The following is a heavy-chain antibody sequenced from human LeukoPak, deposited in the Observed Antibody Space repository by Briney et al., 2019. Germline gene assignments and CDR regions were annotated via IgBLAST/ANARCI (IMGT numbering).Heavy chain of an antibody. D-gene: IGHD3-3*01. V-gene: IGHV3-48*04. CDR2: ISSSSSTI. CDR1: GFTFGSYS. J-gene: IGHJ4*02. CDR3: ARDRPSGGSGYYTF. Sequence: GGSLRLSCAASGFTFGSYSMNWVRQAPGKGLEWVSYISSSSSTIYYADSVKGRFTISRDNAKHSLYLQMNSLRAEDTAVYYCARDRPSGGSGYYTFWGQGTLVTVSS.